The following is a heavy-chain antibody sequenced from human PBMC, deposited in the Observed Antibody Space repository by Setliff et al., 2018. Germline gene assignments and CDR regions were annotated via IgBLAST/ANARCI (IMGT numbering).Heavy chain of an antibody. CDR1: GYSISSGYI. Sequence: SETLSLTCTVSGYSISSGYIWGWIRQPPGKGLEWVGNIGHTGSINYNPSLKSRLTISRDTSKNQVSLKLSSVTATDTAVYYCARDLGHGGDSDYWGQGIQVTVSS. CDR3: ARDLGHGGDSDY. V-gene: IGHV4-38-2*02. D-gene: IGHD2-21*02. CDR2: IGHTGSI. J-gene: IGHJ4*02.